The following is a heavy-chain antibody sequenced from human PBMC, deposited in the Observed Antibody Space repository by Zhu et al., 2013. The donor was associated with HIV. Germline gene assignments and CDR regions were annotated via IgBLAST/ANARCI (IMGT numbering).Heavy chain of an antibody. Sequence: EVQLLESGGGLVQPGGSLRLSCAASGFTFSSYAMSWVRQAPGKGLEWVSAISGSGGSTYYADSVKGRFTISRDNSKNTLYLQMNSLRAEDTAVYYCAKDLTLGYSSSWYIYLSFDYWGQGTLVTVSS. D-gene: IGHD6-13*01. J-gene: IGHJ4*02. CDR1: GFTFSSYA. CDR3: AKDLTLGYSSSWYIYLSFDY. CDR2: ISGSGGST. V-gene: IGHV3-23*01.